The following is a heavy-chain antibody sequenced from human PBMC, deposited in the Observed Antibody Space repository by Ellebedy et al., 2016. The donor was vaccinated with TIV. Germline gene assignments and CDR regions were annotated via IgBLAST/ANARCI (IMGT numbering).Heavy chain of an antibody. Sequence: LRLSCAVSGGSITDDDYYWSWIRQHPGKGLEWIAYIFHTGSTYYNPSLKSRVAMSTDTSKNQFSLKMNSVTAADTAVYYCARVGGAYAGRYLWFDPWGQGTLVTVSS. CDR1: GGSITDDDYY. J-gene: IGHJ5*02. D-gene: IGHD3-10*01. CDR3: ARVGGAYAGRYLWFDP. V-gene: IGHV4-31*11. CDR2: IFHTGST.